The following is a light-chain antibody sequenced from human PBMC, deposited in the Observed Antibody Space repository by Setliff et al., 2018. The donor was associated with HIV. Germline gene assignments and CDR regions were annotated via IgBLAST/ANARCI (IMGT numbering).Light chain of an antibody. Sequence: SYELTQPPSVSVAPGKTARITCGGNNIGRKSVHWYLQKPGQAPVLVIYYDSDRPSGIPERFSGSNSGNTATLTISRVEAGDEADYYCQVWDSSSDHSYVFGTGTKVTVL. CDR1: NIGRKS. J-gene: IGLJ1*01. CDR2: YDS. CDR3: QVWDSSSDHSYV. V-gene: IGLV3-21*04.